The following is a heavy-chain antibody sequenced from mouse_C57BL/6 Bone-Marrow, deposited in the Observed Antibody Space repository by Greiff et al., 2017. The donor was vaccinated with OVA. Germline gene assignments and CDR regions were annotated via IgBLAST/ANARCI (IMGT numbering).Heavy chain of an antibody. V-gene: IGHV5-9-1*02. J-gene: IGHJ3*01. CDR2: ISSGGDYI. Sequence: EVHLVESGEGLVKPGGSLKLSCAASGFTFSSYAMSWVRQTPEKRLEWVAYISSGGDYIYYADTVKGRFTISRDNARNTLYLQMSSLKSEDTAMYYCTRDPAQATGFAYWGQGTLVTVSA. CDR1: GFTFSSYA. D-gene: IGHD3-2*02. CDR3: TRDPAQATGFAY.